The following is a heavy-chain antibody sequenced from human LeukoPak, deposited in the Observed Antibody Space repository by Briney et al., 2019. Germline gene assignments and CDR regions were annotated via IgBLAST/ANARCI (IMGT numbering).Heavy chain of an antibody. CDR1: GGSISGYY. CDR2: YSGST. Sequence: PSETLSLTCTVSGGSISGYYWSWIRQPPGKGLEWIGSYSGSTNYNPSLKSRVTISLDTSNNQFSLRLRSVIAADTAVYYCARGIPSRSTGTPPDCFDPRGQGTLVTVSS. D-gene: IGHD1-1*01. CDR3: ARGIPSRSTGTPPDCFDP. J-gene: IGHJ5*02. V-gene: IGHV4-59*01.